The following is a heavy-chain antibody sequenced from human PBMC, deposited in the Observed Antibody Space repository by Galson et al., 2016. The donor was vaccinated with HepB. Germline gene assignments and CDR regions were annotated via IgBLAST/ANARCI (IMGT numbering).Heavy chain of an antibody. D-gene: IGHD6-19*01. CDR1: GFDFSSFA. J-gene: IGHJ2*01. CDR2: VYGHGVSP. V-gene: IGHV3-23*01. CDR3: AKDRDSGWRYWYFDI. Sequence: SLRLSCAGSGFDFSSFAMSWVRRPPGKGLEWVSGVYGHGVSPFYADSVRGRFIISRDNSKNTLFLQMNNLRAEDTAVYYCAKDRDSGWRYWYFDIWGRGTLVTVSS.